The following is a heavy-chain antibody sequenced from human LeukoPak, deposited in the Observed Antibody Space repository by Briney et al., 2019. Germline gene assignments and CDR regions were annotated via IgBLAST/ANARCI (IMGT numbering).Heavy chain of an antibody. CDR3: AKSRSGSANWALQIFDN. CDR2: ISPDGSTT. J-gene: IGHJ4*02. CDR1: GFTFRTYW. D-gene: IGHD1-1*01. Sequence: GGSLRLSCAASGFTFRTYWMHWVRQPPGKGLVWVSRISPDGSTTTYADSVKGRFTISRDNSKNSLFVQMNSLRAEDTAVYFCAKSRSGSANWALQIFDNWGQGTLVTVSS. V-gene: IGHV3-74*01.